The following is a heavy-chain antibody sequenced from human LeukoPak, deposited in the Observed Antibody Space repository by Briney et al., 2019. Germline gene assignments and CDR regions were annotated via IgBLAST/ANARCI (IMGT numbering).Heavy chain of an antibody. CDR2: IIPIFGTA. CDR3: ASFSIAVAGQQSDP. J-gene: IGHJ5*02. Sequence: SSVKVSCKASGGTFSSYAISWVRQAPGQGLEWMGGIIPIFGTANYAQKFQGRVTIPADESTSTAYMELSSLRSEDTAVYYCASFSIAVAGQQSDPWGQGTLVTVSS. CDR1: GGTFSSYA. D-gene: IGHD6-19*01. V-gene: IGHV1-69*13.